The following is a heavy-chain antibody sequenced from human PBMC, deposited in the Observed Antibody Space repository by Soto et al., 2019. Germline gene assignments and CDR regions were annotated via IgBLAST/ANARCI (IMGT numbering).Heavy chain of an antibody. Sequence: GGSLRLSCAASGFTFSSYSMNWVRQAPGKGLEWVSSISSSSSYIYYADSVKGRFTISRDNAKNSLYLQMNSLRAEDTAVYYCARDRAVLHMDVWGKGTTVTVSS. V-gene: IGHV3-21*01. J-gene: IGHJ6*03. CDR1: GFTFSSYS. CDR3: ARDRAVLHMDV. D-gene: IGHD3-10*01. CDR2: ISSSSSYI.